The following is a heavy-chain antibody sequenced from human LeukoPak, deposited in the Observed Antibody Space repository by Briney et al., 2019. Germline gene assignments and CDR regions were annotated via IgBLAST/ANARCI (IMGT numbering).Heavy chain of an antibody. CDR3: AIDKSWNFPL. J-gene: IGHJ4*02. CDR2: IKPDGGEK. V-gene: IGHV3-7*01. D-gene: IGHD1-7*01. CDR1: AFTLSSDW. Sequence: PGGSLTLSCAASAFTLSSDWMTWVRQAPGEGLEWVATIKPDGGEKYYVDSLKGRFTISRDNARNSLYLQMNSLRVEDTAVYYCAIDKSWNFPLWGQGTLVTVSS.